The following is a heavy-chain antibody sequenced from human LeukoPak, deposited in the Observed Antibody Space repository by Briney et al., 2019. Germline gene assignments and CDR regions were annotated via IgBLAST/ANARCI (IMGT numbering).Heavy chain of an antibody. CDR3: AKAPPPPAPTRYYYYYGMDV. Sequence: PGGSLRLSCAASGFTFDDCAMYWVRQAPGKGLEWVSLISGNGRSTYYADSVKGRFTISRDNSKNSLYLQMNGLRTEDTAFYSVAKAPPPPAPTRYYYYYGMDVWGQGTTVTVSS. D-gene: IGHD2-2*01. CDR2: ISGNGRST. CDR1: GFTFDDCA. J-gene: IGHJ6*02. V-gene: IGHV3-43*02.